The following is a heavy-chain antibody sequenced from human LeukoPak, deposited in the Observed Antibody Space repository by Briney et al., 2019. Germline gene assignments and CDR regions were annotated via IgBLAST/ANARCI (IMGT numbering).Heavy chain of an antibody. J-gene: IGHJ4*02. D-gene: IGHD3-3*01. CDR2: IVSSGDTI. V-gene: IGHV3-48*01. CDR1: GFTFSSYS. Sequence: GGSLRLSCAASGFTFSSYSMNWVRQAPGKGLEWVSYIVSSGDTIYYADSVKGRFTISRDNAKNSLYLQMNSLRADDTAVYYCARVFELNTYYDFWSGYYGPFDYWGQGTLVTVSS. CDR3: ARVFELNTYYDFWSGYYGPFDY.